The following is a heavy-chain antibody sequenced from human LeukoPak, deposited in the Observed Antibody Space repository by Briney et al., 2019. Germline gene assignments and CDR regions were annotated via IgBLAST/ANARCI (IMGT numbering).Heavy chain of an antibody. CDR1: GGFINSYY. CDR3: ARVSSSWYQDWYFDL. D-gene: IGHD6-13*01. CDR2: IYYSGST. Sequence: SETLSLTCTVSGGFINSYYWSWIRQPPGKGLEWIGSIYYSGSTKYNPSLKSRVSMSVDTSKKQFSLKLSSVTAADTAVYYCARVSSSWYQDWYFDLWGRGTVVTVSS. J-gene: IGHJ2*01. V-gene: IGHV4-59*12.